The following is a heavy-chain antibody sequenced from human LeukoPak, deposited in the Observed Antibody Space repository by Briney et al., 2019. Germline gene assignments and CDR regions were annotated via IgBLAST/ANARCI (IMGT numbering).Heavy chain of an antibody. CDR2: INHSGST. V-gene: IGHV4-34*01. CDR3: ARVGIRYYYYYYYGMDV. J-gene: IGHJ6*02. CDR1: GGSFSGYY. Sequence: SETLSFTCAVYGGSFSGYYWSWIRQPPGKGLEWIGEINHSGSTNYNPSLKSRVTISVDTSKNQFSLKLSSVTAADTAVYYCARVGIRYYYYYYYGMDVWGQGTTVTVSS. D-gene: IGHD3-9*01.